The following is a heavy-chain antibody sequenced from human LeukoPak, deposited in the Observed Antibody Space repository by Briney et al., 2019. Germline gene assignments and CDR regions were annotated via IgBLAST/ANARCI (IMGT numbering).Heavy chain of an antibody. J-gene: IGHJ3*02. CDR1: GFTFSSYG. CDR2: ISGSGGST. CDR3: AKGIAVAGPSLYAFDI. D-gene: IGHD6-19*01. Sequence: GGSLRLSCAASGFTFSSYGMHWVRQAPGKGLEWVSAISGSGGSTYYADSVKGRFTISRDNSKNTLYLQMNSLRAEDTAVYYCAKGIAVAGPSLYAFDIWGQGTMVTVSS. V-gene: IGHV3-23*01.